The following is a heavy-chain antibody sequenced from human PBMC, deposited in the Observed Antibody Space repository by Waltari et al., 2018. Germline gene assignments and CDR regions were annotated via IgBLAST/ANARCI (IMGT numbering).Heavy chain of an antibody. J-gene: IGHJ4*02. Sequence: QVQLQQWGAGLLKPSETLSLTCAVYGGSFSGYYWSWIRQPPGKGLEWIGEINHSGSTNYNPSLKSRVTISVDTSKNQFSLKLSSVTAADTAVYYCARGGNWSDDYWGQGTLVTVSS. D-gene: IGHD1-20*01. V-gene: IGHV4-34*01. CDR1: GGSFSGYY. CDR2: INHSGST. CDR3: ARGGNWSDDY.